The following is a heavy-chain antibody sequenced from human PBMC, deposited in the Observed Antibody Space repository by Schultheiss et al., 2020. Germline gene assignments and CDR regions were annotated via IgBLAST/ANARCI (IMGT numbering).Heavy chain of an antibody. CDR1: GGSISSYY. CDR3: ARVGSQEKWLALDY. CDR2: IYYSGST. Sequence: SETLSLTCAVSGGSISSYYWGWIRQPPGKGLEWIGSIYYSGSTYYNPSLKSRVTISVDTSKNQFSLKLSSVTAADTAVYYCARVGSQEKWLALDYWGQGTLVTVSS. J-gene: IGHJ4*02. D-gene: IGHD3-22*01. V-gene: IGHV4-39*07.